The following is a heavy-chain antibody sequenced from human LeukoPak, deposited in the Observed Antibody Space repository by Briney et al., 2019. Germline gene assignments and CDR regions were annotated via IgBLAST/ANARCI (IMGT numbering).Heavy chain of an antibody. V-gene: IGHV3-43*02. CDR3: AKDRGDFSGWFF. CDR2: ISGDGGST. CDR1: GFTFDDYA. D-gene: IGHD6-19*01. Sequence: PGGSLRLSCAASGFTFDDYAMHWVRQAPGKGLGWVSLISGDGGSTYYADSVKGRFTISRDNSKNSLYLQMSSLRIEDTALYYCAKDRGDFSGWFFWGQGTLVTVSS. J-gene: IGHJ4*02.